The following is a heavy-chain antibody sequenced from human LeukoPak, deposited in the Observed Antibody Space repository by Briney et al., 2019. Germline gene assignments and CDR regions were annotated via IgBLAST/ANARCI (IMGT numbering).Heavy chain of an antibody. Sequence: QPGGSLRLSCAASGFISSDSWMSWVRQAPGKGLEWVGNIKQDGSEKYFADSVKGRFTISRDNAKNSLYLQMNSLGAEDTAVYYCATVRYGNYFDYWGQGILVTVSS. CDR1: GFISSDSW. J-gene: IGHJ4*02. CDR3: ATVRYGNYFDY. V-gene: IGHV3-7*01. D-gene: IGHD3-10*01. CDR2: IKQDGSEK.